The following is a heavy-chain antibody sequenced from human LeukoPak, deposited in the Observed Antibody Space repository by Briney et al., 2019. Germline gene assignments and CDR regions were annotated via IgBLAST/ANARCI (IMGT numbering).Heavy chain of an antibody. CDR1: GYTFTSYD. CDR3: ARGLRRVSAFDI. Sequence: ASVKVSCKASGYTFTSYDINWVRQATGQGLEWMGWMNPNSGNTGYAQKFQGRVTITRNTSISTAYMELSSLRSEDTAVYYCARGLRRVSAFDIWGQGTVVTVSS. J-gene: IGHJ3*02. V-gene: IGHV1-8*03. CDR2: MNPNSGNT.